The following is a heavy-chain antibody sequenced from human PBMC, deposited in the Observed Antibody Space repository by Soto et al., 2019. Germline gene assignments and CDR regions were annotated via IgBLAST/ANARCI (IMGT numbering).Heavy chain of an antibody. V-gene: IGHV1-2*02. Sequence: ASVKVSCKASGYTFTGYYMRWVRQAPGQGLEWMGWINPNSGGTNYAQKFQGRVTMTRDTSISTAYMELSRLRSDDTAVYYCAREVTMIVVVLGPYGMDVWGQGTTVTVSS. CDR2: INPNSGGT. J-gene: IGHJ6*02. CDR3: AREVTMIVVVLGPYGMDV. CDR1: GYTFTGYY. D-gene: IGHD3-22*01.